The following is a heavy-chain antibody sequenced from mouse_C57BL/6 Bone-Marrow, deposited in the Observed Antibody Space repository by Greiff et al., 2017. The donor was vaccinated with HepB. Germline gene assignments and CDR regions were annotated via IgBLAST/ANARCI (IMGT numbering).Heavy chain of an antibody. D-gene: IGHD1-1*01. J-gene: IGHJ2*01. Sequence: EVQLVESGEGLVKPGGSLKLSCAASGFTFSSYAMSWVRQTPEKRLEWVAYFSSGGDYIYYADTVKGRFTISRDNARNTLYLQMSSLKSEDTAMYYCTRDGTTVVASYYFDYWGQGTTLTVSS. CDR2: FSSGGDYI. CDR3: TRDGTTVVASYYFDY. CDR1: GFTFSSYA. V-gene: IGHV5-9-1*02.